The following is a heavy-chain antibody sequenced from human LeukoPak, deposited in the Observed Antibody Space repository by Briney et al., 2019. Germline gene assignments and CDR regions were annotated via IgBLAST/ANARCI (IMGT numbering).Heavy chain of an antibody. V-gene: IGHV4-34*01. Sequence: SETLSLTCAVDGGSFSGYYWSWIRQPPGKGLEWIGEINHSGSTNYNPSLKSRVTISVDTSKNQFSLRLSSVTAADTAVYYCARGVTYYYGSGRYYSRKDAFDIWGQGTMVTVSS. CDR2: INHSGST. J-gene: IGHJ3*02. D-gene: IGHD3-10*01. CDR1: GGSFSGYY. CDR3: ARGVTYYYGSGRYYSRKDAFDI.